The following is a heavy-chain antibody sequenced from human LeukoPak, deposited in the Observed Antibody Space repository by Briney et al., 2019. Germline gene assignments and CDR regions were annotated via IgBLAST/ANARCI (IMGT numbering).Heavy chain of an antibody. CDR3: AKQSYARSLGE. CDR2: TNPGGTST. CDR1: GFPFSDFS. J-gene: IGHJ4*02. D-gene: IGHD2-8*01. Sequence: GGSLRLSCATSGFPFSDFSMSWVRQAPGKGLEWISTTNPGGTSTYYAESVKGRFTISRDNSKNTLYLQTSSLRVEDTAVYYCAKQSYARSLGEGGPGTLVSVSS. V-gene: IGHV3-23*01.